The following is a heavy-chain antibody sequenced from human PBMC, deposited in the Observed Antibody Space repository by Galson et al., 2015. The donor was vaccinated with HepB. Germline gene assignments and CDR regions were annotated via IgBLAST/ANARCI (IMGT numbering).Heavy chain of an antibody. Sequence: SLRLSCAASGFTFSGSAMHWVRQASGKGLEWVGRIRSKANSYATAYAASVKGRFTISRDDSKNTAYLQMNSLKTEDTAVYYCTRQGGYSGDDYGAFWFDPWGQGTLVTVSS. D-gene: IGHD5-12*01. CDR1: GFTFSGSA. V-gene: IGHV3-73*01. CDR2: IRSKANSYAT. J-gene: IGHJ5*02. CDR3: TRQGGYSGDDYGAFWFDP.